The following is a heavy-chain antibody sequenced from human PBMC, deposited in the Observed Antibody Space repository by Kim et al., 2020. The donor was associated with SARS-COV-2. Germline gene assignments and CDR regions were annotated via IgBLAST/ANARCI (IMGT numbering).Heavy chain of an antibody. J-gene: IGHJ4*02. CDR1: GYTFTSYG. CDR3: ARGKPYYYDSSGYRGSFDY. Sequence: ASVKVSCKASGYTFTSYGISWVRQAPGQGLEWMGWISAYNGNTNYAQKLQGRVTMTTDTSTSTAYMELRSLRSDDTAVYYCARGKPYYYDSSGYRGSFDYWGQGTLVTVSS. CDR2: ISAYNGNT. D-gene: IGHD3-22*01. V-gene: IGHV1-18*01.